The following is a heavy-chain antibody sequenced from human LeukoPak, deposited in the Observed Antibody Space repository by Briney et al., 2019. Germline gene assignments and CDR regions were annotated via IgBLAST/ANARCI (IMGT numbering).Heavy chain of an antibody. D-gene: IGHD3-16*01. CDR3: ARRGESNLIDY. CDR1: GGSISGYY. CDR2: IYHSGST. V-gene: IGHV4-59*12. J-gene: IGHJ4*02. Sequence: SETLSLTCTVSGGSISGYYWSWIRQPPGKGLEWIGYIYHSGSTYYNPSLKSRVTISVDRSKNQFSLKLSSVTAADTAVYYCARRGESNLIDYWGQGTLVTVSP.